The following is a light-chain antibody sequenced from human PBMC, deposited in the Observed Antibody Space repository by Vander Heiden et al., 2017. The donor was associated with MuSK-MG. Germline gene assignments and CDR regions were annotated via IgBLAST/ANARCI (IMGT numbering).Light chain of an antibody. CDR2: DVS. J-gene: IGLJ1*01. CDR3: SSYTSSSTLYV. V-gene: IGLV2-14*03. Sequence: QSALTQPASVSRSPAQSITISCTGTSSDVGGYNYVSWYQQHPGKAPKLMIYDVSNRPSGVSNRFSGSKSGNTASLTISGLQAEDEADYYCSSYTSSSTLYVFGTGTKVTVL. CDR1: SSDVGGYNY.